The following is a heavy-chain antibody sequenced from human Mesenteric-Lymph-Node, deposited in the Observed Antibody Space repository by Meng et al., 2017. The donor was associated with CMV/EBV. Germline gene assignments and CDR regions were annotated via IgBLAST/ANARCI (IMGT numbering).Heavy chain of an antibody. Sequence: ASVKVSCKASGYAFSRYYMHWVRQAPGQGLEWMGIINAGGSRTSYAGKLQGRVTMTRDTSTSTVYMELNSLTSEDTAVYYCAGDLYYYGSGAYDRGLDVWGQGTTVTVSS. CDR3: AGDLYYYGSGAYDRGLDV. D-gene: IGHD3-10*01. J-gene: IGHJ6*02. V-gene: IGHV1-46*04. CDR1: GYAFSRYY. CDR2: INAGGSRT.